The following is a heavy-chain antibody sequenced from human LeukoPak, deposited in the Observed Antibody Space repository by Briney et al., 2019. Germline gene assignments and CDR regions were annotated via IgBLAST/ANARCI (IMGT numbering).Heavy chain of an antibody. Sequence: GGSLRLSCAASGFSFSSNSMNWVRQAPGKGLEWVSYISSSGSTIYYADSVKGRFTISRDNAKNSLYPQMNSLRAEDTAVYYCAVYDSYYGMDVWGQGTTVTVSS. D-gene: IGHD3-3*01. CDR2: ISSSGSTI. J-gene: IGHJ6*02. V-gene: IGHV3-48*04. CDR3: AVYDSYYGMDV. CDR1: GFSFSSNS.